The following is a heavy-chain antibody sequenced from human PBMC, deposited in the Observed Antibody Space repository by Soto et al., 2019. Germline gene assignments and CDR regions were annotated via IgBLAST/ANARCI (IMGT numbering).Heavy chain of an antibody. Sequence: PGGSLRLSCAASGFTFSNAWMNWVRQAPGKGLEWVANIKQDGSEKYYADSVKGRFTISRDNAKNTLYLQMNSLRAEDTAVYYCAKSSGSYFDYWGQGTLVTVSS. CDR1: GFTFSNAW. V-gene: IGHV3-7*01. CDR3: AKSSGSYFDY. J-gene: IGHJ4*02. D-gene: IGHD1-26*01. CDR2: IKQDGSEK.